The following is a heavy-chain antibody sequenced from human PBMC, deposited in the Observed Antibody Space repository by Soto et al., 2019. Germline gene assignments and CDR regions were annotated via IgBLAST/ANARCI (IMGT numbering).Heavy chain of an antibody. V-gene: IGHV3-74*01. Sequence: GSLRLSCAASGFNFTNHWMHWVRQAPGKGLVWVSRITSDGKSKAYTESVKGRFAISRDNAKNTVYLQMNGLTVEDTAVYYCARESGDWPLNWFDPWGQGTLVTVSS. CDR3: ARESGDWPLNWFDP. D-gene: IGHD2-21*02. J-gene: IGHJ5*02. CDR2: ITSDGKSK. CDR1: GFNFTNHW.